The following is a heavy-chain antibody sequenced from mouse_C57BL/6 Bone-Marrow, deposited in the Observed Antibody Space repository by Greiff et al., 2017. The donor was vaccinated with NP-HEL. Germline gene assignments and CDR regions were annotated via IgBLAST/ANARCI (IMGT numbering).Heavy chain of an antibody. CDR3: ERERTNWDVWYFDY. CDR1: GFTFSSYA. V-gene: IGHV5-4*01. D-gene: IGHD4-1*01. Sequence: EVKLVESGGGLVKPGGSLKLSCAASGFTFSSYAMSWVRQTPEKRLEWVATISDGGSYTYYPDNVKGRFTISRDNAKNNLYLQMSHLKSEDTAMYYSERERTNWDVWYFDYWGQGTTLTVSS. CDR2: ISDGGSYT. J-gene: IGHJ2*01.